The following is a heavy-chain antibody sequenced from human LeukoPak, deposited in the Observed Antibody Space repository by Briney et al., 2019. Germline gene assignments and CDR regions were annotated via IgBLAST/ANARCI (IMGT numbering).Heavy chain of an antibody. V-gene: IGHV4-30-2*01. D-gene: IGHD2/OR15-2a*01. CDR2: IYHSGST. CDR3: ARSHNRFSNDY. Sequence: PSETLSLTCTVSGGSISSGGYYWSWIRQPPGKGLEWIGYIYHSGSTYYNPSLKSRATISVDGSKNQFSLKLSSVTAADTAVYYCARSHNRFSNDYWGQGTLVTVSS. J-gene: IGHJ4*02. CDR1: GGSISSGGYY.